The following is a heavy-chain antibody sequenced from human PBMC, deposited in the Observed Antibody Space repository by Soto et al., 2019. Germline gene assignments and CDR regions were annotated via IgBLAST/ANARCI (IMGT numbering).Heavy chain of an antibody. V-gene: IGHV5-51*01. CDR1: GYSFTSYW. CDR2: IYPGDSDT. D-gene: IGHD6-6*01. CDR3: ARHWGSSNLNYYYGMDV. J-gene: IGHJ6*02. Sequence: ESLKISFKGSGYSFTSYWIGWVRQMPGKGLEWMGIIYPGDSDTRYSPSLQGQVTISADKSISTAYLQWSSLKASDTAMYYCARHWGSSNLNYYYGMDVWGQGTTVTVSS.